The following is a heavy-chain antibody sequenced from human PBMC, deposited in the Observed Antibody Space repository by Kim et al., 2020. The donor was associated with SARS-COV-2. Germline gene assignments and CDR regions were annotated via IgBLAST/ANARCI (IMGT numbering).Heavy chain of an antibody. V-gene: IGHV1-2*02. Sequence: YAQKFQGRVTLPRETHISTAYMEMSRLRSDDTAVYYCAGANIPDVNWFDPWGQGTLVTVSS. CDR3: AGANIPDVNWFDP. J-gene: IGHJ5*02.